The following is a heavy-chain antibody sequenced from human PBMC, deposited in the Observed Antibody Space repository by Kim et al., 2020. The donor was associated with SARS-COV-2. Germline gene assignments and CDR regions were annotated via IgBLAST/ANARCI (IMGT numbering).Heavy chain of an antibody. V-gene: IGHV4-59*01. CDR2: IYYSGST. J-gene: IGHJ5*02. CDR1: GGSISSYY. D-gene: IGHD6-13*01. Sequence: SETLSLTCTVSGGSISSYYWSWIRQPPGKGLEWIGYIYYSGSTNYNPSLKSRVTISVDTSKNQFSLKLSSVTAADTAVYYCARMLKAAAGPGWFDPWGQGTLVTVSS. CDR3: ARMLKAAAGPGWFDP.